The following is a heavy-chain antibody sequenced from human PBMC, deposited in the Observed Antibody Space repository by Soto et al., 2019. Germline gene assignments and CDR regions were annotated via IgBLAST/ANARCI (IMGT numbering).Heavy chain of an antibody. V-gene: IGHV4-4*02. J-gene: IGHJ4*02. D-gene: IGHD6-19*01. CDR3: ARDPGAVAGTSLCG. CDR1: GGSISNNTW. CDR2: IYHSGSP. Sequence: QVQLQESGPGLVKPSGTLSLTCAVSGGSISNNTWWSWVRQPPGKGLEWIGEIYHSGSPNYNPSLKSRVSISVDKSKNQFSLRLSSVTAADTAVYYCARDPGAVAGTSLCGWGQGTLVTVSS.